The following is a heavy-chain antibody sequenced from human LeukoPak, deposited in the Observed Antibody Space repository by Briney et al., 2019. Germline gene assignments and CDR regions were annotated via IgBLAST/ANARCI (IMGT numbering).Heavy chain of an antibody. CDR2: IYYSGST. Sequence: SETLSLTCTVSGGSISSSSYYWGWIRQPPGKGLEWIGGIYYSGSTYYNPSLKSRVTISVDTSKNQFSLKLSSVTSADTAVYYCASTSEDIVVVVAATVRGAFDIWGQGTMVTVSS. CDR1: GGSISSSSYY. J-gene: IGHJ3*02. CDR3: ASTSEDIVVVVAATVRGAFDI. V-gene: IGHV4-39*01. D-gene: IGHD2-15*01.